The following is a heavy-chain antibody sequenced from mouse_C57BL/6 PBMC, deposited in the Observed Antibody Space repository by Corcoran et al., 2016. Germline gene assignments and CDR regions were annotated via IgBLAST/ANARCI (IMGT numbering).Heavy chain of an antibody. D-gene: IGHD1-1*01. J-gene: IGHJ1*03. CDR2: INPNSGGT. CDR1: GYTFTDYY. Sequence: EVQLQISGPELVKPVASVKISCKASGYTFTDYYMNWVKQSHGKSLEWVGDINPNSGGTSYNQKFKGKATLTVDKSSSTAYMELRSLTSEDAAVYYCLGSSYEDWDFYVWGTGTTVTVSS. V-gene: IGHV1-26*01. CDR3: LGSSYEDWDFYV.